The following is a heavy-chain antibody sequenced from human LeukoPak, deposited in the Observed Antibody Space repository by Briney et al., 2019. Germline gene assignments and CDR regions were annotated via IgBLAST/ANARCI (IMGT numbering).Heavy chain of an antibody. CDR1: GFTFSSYG. D-gene: IGHD3-10*01. Sequence: GGSLRLSCAASGFTFSSYGMYWVRQAPGKGLEWVAFIRYDGSNKYYADSVKGRFTVSRDNSKNTLYLQMNSLRAEDTAVYYCAKSMRSDSYYFGSGSVRVGHYYFDYWGQGTLVTVSS. CDR2: IRYDGSNK. CDR3: AKSMRSDSYYFGSGSVRVGHYYFDY. V-gene: IGHV3-30*02. J-gene: IGHJ4*02.